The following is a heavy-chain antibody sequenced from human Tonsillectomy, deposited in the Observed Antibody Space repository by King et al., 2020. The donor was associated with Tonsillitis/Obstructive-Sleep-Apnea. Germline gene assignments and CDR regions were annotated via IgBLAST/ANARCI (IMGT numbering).Heavy chain of an antibody. CDR3: ARDISSGWYRNDAFDI. Sequence: QLVQSGSELKKPGASVKVSCKASGYTFTSYAINWVRQAPGQGLEWRGWINTNTGNPTYAQGFTGRFVFSLDTSVSTAYLQISSLKAEDTAVYYCARDISSGWYRNDAFDIWGQGTMVTVSS. CDR1: GYTFTSYA. CDR2: INTNTGNP. V-gene: IGHV7-4-1*02. J-gene: IGHJ3*02. D-gene: IGHD6-19*01.